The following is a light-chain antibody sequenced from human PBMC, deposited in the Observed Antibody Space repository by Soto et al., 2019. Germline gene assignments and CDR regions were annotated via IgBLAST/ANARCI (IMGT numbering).Light chain of an antibody. J-gene: IGLJ1*01. CDR3: SSYADSSARDYV. V-gene: IGLV2-14*03. Sequence: QSALTQPASVSGSPGQSITIACTGTNRDVGAYDYVSWYQQHPGGVPKLLIFDVSSRPSGVSSRFSGSKSGNTASLTISGLQADDESDYYCSSYADSSARDYVFGGGTKLTVL. CDR1: NRDVGAYDY. CDR2: DVS.